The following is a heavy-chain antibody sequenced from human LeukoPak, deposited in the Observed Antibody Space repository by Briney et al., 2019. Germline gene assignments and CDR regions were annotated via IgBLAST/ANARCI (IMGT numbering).Heavy chain of an antibody. CDR1: GYTFTDYY. V-gene: IGHV1-2*06. CDR3: AKDASGVIYYFDS. J-gene: IGHJ4*02. CDR2: INPNGGGT. Sequence: GASVKVSCKASGYTFTDYYIHWVRQAPGQGLEWMGRINPNGGGTNYAQRFQGRVTMTRDTSISTACMELNSLRSDDTAVYYCAKDASGVIYYFDSWGQGTLVTVSS. D-gene: IGHD3-16*01.